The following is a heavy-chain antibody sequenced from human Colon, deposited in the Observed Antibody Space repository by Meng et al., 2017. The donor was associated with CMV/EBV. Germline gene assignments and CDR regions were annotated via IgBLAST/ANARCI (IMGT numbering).Heavy chain of an antibody. CDR2: VYYSGNT. V-gene: IGHV4-59*02. CDR3: ARAFSGYDSYYYYGMDV. CDR1: GGSVSTYY. D-gene: IGHD5-12*01. J-gene: IGHJ6*02. Sequence: SETLSLTCTVSGGSVSTYYWSWIRQPPGKGLEWIGYVYYSGNTKYNPSLKSRVIVSLDTSKNQFSLKLSSVTAADTAVYYCARAFSGYDSYYYYGMDVWGQGTTVTVSS.